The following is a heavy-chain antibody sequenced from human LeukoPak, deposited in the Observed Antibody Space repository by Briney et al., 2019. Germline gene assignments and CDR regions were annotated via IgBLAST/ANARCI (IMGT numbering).Heavy chain of an antibody. CDR1: GFTVSTNY. Sequence: GGSLRLSCAASGFTVSTNYMTWVRQAPGKGLEWVSVIYELGNIFYSDSVKGRFTISRDNSKNTLYLQMNNLRAEDTAVYYRVRHDSSGYYWVYWGQGTLVTVSS. D-gene: IGHD3-22*01. V-gene: IGHV3-53*01. J-gene: IGHJ4*02. CDR2: IYELGNI. CDR3: VRHDSSGYYWVY.